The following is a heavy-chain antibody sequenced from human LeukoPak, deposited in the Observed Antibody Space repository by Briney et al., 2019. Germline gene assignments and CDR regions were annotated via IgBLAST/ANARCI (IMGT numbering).Heavy chain of an antibody. CDR1: GFTFDHYA. J-gene: IGHJ6*03. Sequence: GGSLRLSCAASGFTFDHYAMHWVRQAPGKGLEWVSGISWSGGPIGYADSVKGRFTISRDNAKNTLYLQMNSLRAEDTAVYYCAKGLGGSSYYYYMDVWGKGTTVTVSS. D-gene: IGHD6-6*01. V-gene: IGHV3-9*01. CDR3: AKGLGGSSYYYYMDV. CDR2: ISWSGGPI.